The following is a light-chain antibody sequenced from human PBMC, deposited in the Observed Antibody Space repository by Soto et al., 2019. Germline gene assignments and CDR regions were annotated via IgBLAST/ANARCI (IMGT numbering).Light chain of an antibody. J-gene: IGKJ1*01. Sequence: DMHMTQSPSSLSASVGDTVRITCRASQNIDMYLNWYQQKPGKAPRVLISGASNLQSGVPSRFSGSGSGTKFTLTITSLHPDDFATYYCQQYATYSPEWTFGQGTKVDIK. V-gene: IGKV1-5*01. CDR3: QQYATYSPEWT. CDR1: QNIDMY. CDR2: GAS.